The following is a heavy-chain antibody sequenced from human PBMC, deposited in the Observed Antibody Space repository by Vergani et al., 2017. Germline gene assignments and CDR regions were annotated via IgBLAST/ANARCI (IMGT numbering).Heavy chain of an antibody. CDR1: GYSISSGYY. Sequence: QVQLQESGPGLVKPSETLSLTCAVSGYSISSGYYWGWIRQPPGKGLEWIGSIYHSGSTYYNPSLKSRVTISVDTSKNQFSLKLSSVTAADTAVYYCARRTTVTTYIDGFDPWGQGTLVTVSS. J-gene: IGHJ5*02. CDR2: IYHSGST. D-gene: IGHD4-17*01. V-gene: IGHV4-38-2*01. CDR3: ARRTTVTTYIDGFDP.